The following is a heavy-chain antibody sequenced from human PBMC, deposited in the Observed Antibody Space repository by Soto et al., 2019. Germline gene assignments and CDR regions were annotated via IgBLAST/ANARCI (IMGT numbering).Heavy chain of an antibody. CDR3: AKALKYSSSRDYFYYGMDV. CDR2: MNSGGRS. D-gene: IGHD6-6*01. CDR1: GFTFSNYS. Sequence: SLRLSCAASGFTFSNYSMSWVRQAPGKGLEWVSGMNSGGRSYYADSVKGRFTIPRDTSKNMLYLQMNSLRADDTAVFYCAKALKYSSSRDYFYYGMDVWGQGTTVTVSS. V-gene: IGHV3-23*01. J-gene: IGHJ6*02.